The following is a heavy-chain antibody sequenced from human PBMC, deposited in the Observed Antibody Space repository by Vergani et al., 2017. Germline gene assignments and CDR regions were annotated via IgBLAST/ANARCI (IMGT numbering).Heavy chain of an antibody. CDR2: ISGSGGST. Sequence: EVQLLESGGGLVQPGGSPRLSCAASGFTFSSYAMSWVRQAPGKGLEWVSAISGSGGSTYYADSVKGRFTISRDNSKNTLYLQMNSLRAEDTAVYYCAKDYYDSSGYYSPFDYWGQGTLVTVSS. V-gene: IGHV3-23*01. J-gene: IGHJ4*02. CDR3: AKDYYDSSGYYSPFDY. D-gene: IGHD3-22*01. CDR1: GFTFSSYA.